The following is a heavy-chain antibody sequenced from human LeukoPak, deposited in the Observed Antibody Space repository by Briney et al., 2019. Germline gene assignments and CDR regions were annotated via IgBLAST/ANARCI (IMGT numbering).Heavy chain of an antibody. CDR1: GFTFSSYA. J-gene: IGHJ6*02. D-gene: IGHD2-2*01. Sequence: GGSLRLSCAASGFTFSSYATLWVRQAPGKGLEWVAVISYDGSNQYYADSVKGRFTISRDNSKDTLYLQMNSLRAEDTAVYYCASDRGYCSSTICFLYGMDVWGQGTTVTVS. CDR2: ISYDGSNQ. CDR3: ASDRGYCSSTICFLYGMDV. V-gene: IGHV3-30*04.